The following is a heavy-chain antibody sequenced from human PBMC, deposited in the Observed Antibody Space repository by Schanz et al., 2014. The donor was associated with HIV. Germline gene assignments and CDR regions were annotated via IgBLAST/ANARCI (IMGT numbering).Heavy chain of an antibody. CDR2: ISPDSGAT. CDR1: GYSFNDYY. J-gene: IGHJ5*01. CDR3: AREPSGNSYNWIDS. D-gene: IGHD1-26*01. Sequence: QVQLVQSGAEVKKPGASVRLSCKASGYSFNDYYIHWVRQAPGQGLEWMGWISPDSGATDYAQNLQGRVTMTADTFTNIAYMELRSLTSDDTAFYYCAREPSGNSYNWIDSWGQGTLVTVSS. V-gene: IGHV1-2*02.